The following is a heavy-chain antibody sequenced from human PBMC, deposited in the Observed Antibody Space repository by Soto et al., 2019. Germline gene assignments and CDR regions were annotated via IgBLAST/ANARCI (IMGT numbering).Heavy chain of an antibody. J-gene: IGHJ6*03. CDR1: GFTFSSYS. V-gene: IGHV3-21*01. CDR3: ATGPYCSSTSCYLEEWSYYMDV. Sequence: GGSLRVSCAASGFTFSSYSMNWVRQAPGKGLEWVSSISSSSSYIYYADSVKGRFTISRDNAKNSLYLQMNSLRAEDTAVYYCATGPYCSSTSCYLEEWSYYMDVWGKGTTVTVSS. CDR2: ISSSSSYI. D-gene: IGHD2-2*01.